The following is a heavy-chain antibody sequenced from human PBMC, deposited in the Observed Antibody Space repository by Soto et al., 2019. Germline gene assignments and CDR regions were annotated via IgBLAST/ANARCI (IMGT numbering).Heavy chain of an antibody. D-gene: IGHD4-17*01. CDR2: IYYSGST. J-gene: IGHJ5*02. Sequence: SETLSLTCTVSGGSISSGGYYWSWIRQHPGKGLEWIGYIYYSGSTYYNPSLKSRVTISVDTSKNQFSLKLSSVTAADTAVYYCASLPYGDYGWFDPWGQGTLVTVSS. V-gene: IGHV4-31*03. CDR3: ASLPYGDYGWFDP. CDR1: GGSISSGGYY.